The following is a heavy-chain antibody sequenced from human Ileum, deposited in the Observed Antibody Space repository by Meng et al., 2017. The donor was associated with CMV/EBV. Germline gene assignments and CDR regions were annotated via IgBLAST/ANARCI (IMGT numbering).Heavy chain of an antibody. J-gene: IGHJ4*02. CDR1: GYTFTDYY. CDR3: ARESDAYDFVSGYPRRDFYS. CDR2: INPSGRGT. Sequence: ASVKVSCKASGYTFTDYYMHWVRQAPGQGLEWMGIINPSGRGTTYAQKFQDRVIMTRNMSTSTVYMELSSLISEDTAVYYCARESDAYDFVSGYPRRDFYSWGQGTLVTVSS. V-gene: IGHV1-46*01. D-gene: IGHD3-3*01.